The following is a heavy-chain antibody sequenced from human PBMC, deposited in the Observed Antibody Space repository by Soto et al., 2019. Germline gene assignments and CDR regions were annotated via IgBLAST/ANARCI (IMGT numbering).Heavy chain of an antibody. V-gene: IGHV3-21*01. CDR2: ISSSSSYI. J-gene: IGHJ5*02. CDR1: GFTFSSDS. Sequence: EVQLVESGGGLVKPGGSLRLSCAASGFTFSSDSMNWVRQAPGKGLEWVSSISSSSSYIYYADSGKGRFTISRDNAKNSLYPQLNSLSAEDTDVYYCARPESHSSSTTWGQGTLVTVSS. CDR3: ARPESHSSSTT. D-gene: IGHD6-13*01.